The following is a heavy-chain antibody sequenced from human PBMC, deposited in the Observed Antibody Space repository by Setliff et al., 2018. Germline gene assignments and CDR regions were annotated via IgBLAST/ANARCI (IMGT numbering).Heavy chain of an antibody. J-gene: IGHJ4*02. CDR2: FYTSGNT. D-gene: IGHD3-22*01. CDR1: GDSISSGYYY. Sequence: SETLSLTCTVSGDSISSGYYYWTWIRQSAGKGLEWIGHFYTSGNTNYNPSLKSRVTISVDTSKNQFSLKLSSVTAADTAVYYCARGPVMIVATGYFDYWGQGTLVTVSS. V-gene: IGHV4-61*09. CDR3: ARGPVMIVATGYFDY.